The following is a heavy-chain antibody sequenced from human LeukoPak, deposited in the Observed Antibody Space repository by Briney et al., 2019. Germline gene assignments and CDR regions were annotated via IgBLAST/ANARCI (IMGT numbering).Heavy chain of an antibody. D-gene: IGHD1-26*01. CDR2: IYYSGST. Sequence: SETLSLTCTVSGGSISSSSYYWGWIRQPPGKGLEWIGSIYYSGSTYYNPSLKSRVTISVDTSKNQFSLKLSSVTAADTAVYYCARHGKPYYFDYWGQGTLVTVSS. V-gene: IGHV4-39*01. CDR1: GGSISSSSYY. J-gene: IGHJ4*02. CDR3: ARHGKPYYFDY.